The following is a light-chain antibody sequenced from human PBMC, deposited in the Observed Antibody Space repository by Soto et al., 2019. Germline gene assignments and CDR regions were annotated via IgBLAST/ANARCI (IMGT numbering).Light chain of an antibody. J-gene: IGLJ1*01. Sequence: QSALTQPPSVSGAPGQRVTISCTGSSSNIGAGYDVHWYQQLPGTAPKLLIYGNSNRPSGVPDRFSGSKSGTSASLAITGLQAEDEADYYCQSYDSSLRASYVFXTGTNVTVL. V-gene: IGLV1-40*01. CDR1: SSNIGAGYD. CDR2: GNS. CDR3: QSYDSSLRASYV.